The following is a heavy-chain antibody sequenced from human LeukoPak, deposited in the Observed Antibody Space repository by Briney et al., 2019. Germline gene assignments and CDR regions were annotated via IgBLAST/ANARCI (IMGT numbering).Heavy chain of an antibody. CDR3: ARGRYEFSAGMDV. CDR2: IYSGGSN. CDR1: GFTVSSNY. D-gene: IGHD5-12*01. Sequence: PGESLRLSCAASGFTVSSNYMSWVRQAPGKGLQWVSVIYSGGSNTYADSVRGRFTISRDTSKNTVFLQMNSLRAEGTAVYYCARGRYEFSAGMDVWGQGTTVTVS. J-gene: IGHJ6*02. V-gene: IGHV3-53*01.